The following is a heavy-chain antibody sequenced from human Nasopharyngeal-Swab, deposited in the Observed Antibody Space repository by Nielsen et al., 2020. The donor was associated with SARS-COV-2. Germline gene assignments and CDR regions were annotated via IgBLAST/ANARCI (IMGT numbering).Heavy chain of an antibody. D-gene: IGHD2-15*01. CDR2: INAGNGNT. V-gene: IGHV1-3*01. CDR1: GYTFTSYA. CDR3: AREAVVVVGYWFDP. J-gene: IGHJ5*02. Sequence: ASVKVSCKASGYTFTSYAMHWVRQAPGQRLEWMGWINAGNGNTKYSQKFRGRVTITRDTSASTAYMELSSLRSEDTAVYYCAREAVVVVGYWFDPWGQGTLVTVSS.